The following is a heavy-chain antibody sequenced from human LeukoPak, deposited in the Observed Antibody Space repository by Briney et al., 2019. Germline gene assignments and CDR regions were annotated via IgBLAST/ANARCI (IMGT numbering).Heavy chain of an antibody. CDR3: ARRPDYYDSSGYGPTVDY. Sequence: SETLSLTCTVSGGSISSSSYYWGWIRQPPGKGLEWIGSMYYSGSTYYNPSLKSRVTISVDTSKNQFSLKLSSVTAADTAVYYCARRPDYYDSSGYGPTVDYWGQGTLVTVSS. V-gene: IGHV4-39*01. CDR1: GGSISSSSYY. J-gene: IGHJ4*02. D-gene: IGHD3-22*01. CDR2: MYYSGST.